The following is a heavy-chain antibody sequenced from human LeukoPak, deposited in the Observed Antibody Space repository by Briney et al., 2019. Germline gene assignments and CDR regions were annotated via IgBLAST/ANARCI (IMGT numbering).Heavy chain of an antibody. CDR3: ARAGGPYIGYCSSTSCSFDP. D-gene: IGHD2-2*01. CDR2: ISAYNGNT. Sequence: GASVKVSCKASGYTFTSYGISWVRQAPGQGLEWMGWISAYNGNTNYAQKLQGRVTMTTDTSTSTAYMELRSLRSDDTAVYYCARAGGPYIGYCSSTSCSFDPWGQGTLVTVSS. J-gene: IGHJ5*02. V-gene: IGHV1-18*01. CDR1: GYTFTSYG.